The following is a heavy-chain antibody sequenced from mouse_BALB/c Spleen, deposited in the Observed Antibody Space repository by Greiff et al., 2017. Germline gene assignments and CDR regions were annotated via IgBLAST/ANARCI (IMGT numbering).Heavy chain of an antibody. Sequence: EVKLVESGGGLVKPGGSLKLFCAASGFTFSSYTMSWVRQTPEKRLEWVATISSGGSYTYYPDSVKGRFTISRDNAKNTLYLQMSSLKSEDTAMYYSTRDCYGSFDYWDHGATLTVTS. CDR3: TRDCYGSFDY. CDR1: GFTFSSYT. V-gene: IGHV5-6-4*01. J-gene: IGHJ2*01. D-gene: IGHD1-1*01. CDR2: ISSGGSYT.